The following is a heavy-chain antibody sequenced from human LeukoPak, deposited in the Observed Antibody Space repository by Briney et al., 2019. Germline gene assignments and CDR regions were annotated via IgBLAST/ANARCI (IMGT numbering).Heavy chain of an antibody. D-gene: IGHD3-3*01. CDR2: IYYSGST. V-gene: IGHV4-59*11. J-gene: IGHJ6*03. CDR3: ARAAHSYGFWSGYYPYYYMDV. CDR1: GGSISSHY. Sequence: SETLSLTCTVSGGSISSHYWSWIRQPPGKGLEWIGYIYYSGSTNYNPSLKSRVTISVDTSKNQFSLKLSSVTAADTAVCYCARAAHSYGFWSGYYPYYYMDVWGKGDHGHRLL.